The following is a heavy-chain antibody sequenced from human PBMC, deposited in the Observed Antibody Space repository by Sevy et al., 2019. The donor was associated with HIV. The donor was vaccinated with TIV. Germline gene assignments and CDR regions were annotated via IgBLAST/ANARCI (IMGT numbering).Heavy chain of an antibody. CDR2: IKSKTDGGTT. J-gene: IGHJ6*03. V-gene: IGHV3-15*01. D-gene: IGHD2-21*02. CDR3: TTMPLGGGNSGEAYYYYYYYMDV. Sequence: GGSLRLSCAASGFTFSNAWMSWVRQAPGKGLEWVGRIKSKTDGGTTDYAAPGKGRFTISRDDSKNTLYLQMNSLKTEDTAVYYCTTMPLGGGNSGEAYYYYYYYMDVWGKGTTVTVSS. CDR1: GFTFSNAW.